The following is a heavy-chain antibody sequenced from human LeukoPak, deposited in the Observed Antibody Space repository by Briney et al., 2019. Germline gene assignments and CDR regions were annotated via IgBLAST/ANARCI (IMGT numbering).Heavy chain of an antibody. J-gene: IGHJ5*02. D-gene: IGHD2-15*01. Sequence: GSLRLSCAASGFTFSSYAMSWVRQAPGKGLEWVSAISGSGGSTYYADSVKGRFTISRDNSKNTLYLQMDSLRAEDTAVYYCARAACSGGSCFPFRSWFDPWGQGTLVTVSS. CDR3: ARAACSGGSCFPFRSWFDP. CDR1: GFTFSSYA. V-gene: IGHV3-23*01. CDR2: ISGSGGST.